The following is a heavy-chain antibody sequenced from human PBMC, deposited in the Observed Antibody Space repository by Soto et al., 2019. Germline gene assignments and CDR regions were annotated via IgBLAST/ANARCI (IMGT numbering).Heavy chain of an antibody. CDR2: MNPNSGST. Sequence: ASVKVSCKASGYTFTSYDINWVRQATGQGLEWMGWMNPNSGSTGYAQKFQGRVTMTRNTSISTAYMELSSLRSEDTGTYYCAHRLALIASPFNHWGQGTLVTVSS. CDR3: AHRLALIASPFNH. CDR1: GYTFTSYD. J-gene: IGHJ4*02. D-gene: IGHD2-15*01. V-gene: IGHV1-8*01.